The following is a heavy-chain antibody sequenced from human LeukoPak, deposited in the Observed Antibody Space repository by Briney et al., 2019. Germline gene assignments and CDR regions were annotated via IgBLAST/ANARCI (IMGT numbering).Heavy chain of an antibody. J-gene: IGHJ4*02. CDR3: AKDLIADYLFDY. D-gene: IGHD3-16*02. CDR1: GFTSRNYP. CDR2: ISGSGGST. V-gene: IGHV3-23*01. Sequence: PGGSLRLSCEASGFTSRNYPMSWVRQAPGKGLEWVSAISGSGGSTYYADSVKGRFTISRDNSKNTLYLQMNSLRAEDTAVYYCAKDLIADYLFDYWGQGTLVIVSS.